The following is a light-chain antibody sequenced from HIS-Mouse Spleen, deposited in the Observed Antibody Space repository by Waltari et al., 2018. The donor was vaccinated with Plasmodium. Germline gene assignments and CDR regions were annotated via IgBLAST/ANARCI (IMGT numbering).Light chain of an antibody. Sequence: AIWMTQSPSLLSASTGDRVTISCRMSQVISSYLAWYQQKTGKAPELLIYAASTLQSGVPSRFSGSGSGTDFTLTISCLQSEDFATYYCQQYYSFPYTFGQGTKLEIK. CDR2: AAS. J-gene: IGKJ2*01. V-gene: IGKV1D-8*02. CDR3: QQYYSFPYT. CDR1: QVISSY.